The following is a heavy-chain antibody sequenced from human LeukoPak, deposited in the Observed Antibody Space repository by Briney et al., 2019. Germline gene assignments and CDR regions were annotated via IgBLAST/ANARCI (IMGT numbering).Heavy chain of an antibody. Sequence: GGSLRLSCGASGFTFSSSAMSWVRQAPGKGLEWVSSISGSGVGTYYADSVKGRFTISRDNSKNTLYVQMNSLRAEDTAVYYCTKDMLLPWNWGQGTLVTVSS. CDR2: ISGSGVGT. CDR1: GFTFSSSA. V-gene: IGHV3-23*01. CDR3: TKDMLLPWN. J-gene: IGHJ4*02. D-gene: IGHD2-8*01.